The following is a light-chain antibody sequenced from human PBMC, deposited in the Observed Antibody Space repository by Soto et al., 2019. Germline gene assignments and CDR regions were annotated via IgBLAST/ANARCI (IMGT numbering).Light chain of an antibody. CDR2: GAS. Sequence: ERVMTQSPATLSVSPGERATLSCRASQSVSSNLAWYQQKPGQAPRLFIYGASTRATAIPPRFSGSGSGTEFTLTISSLQSEDFAVYCCQHYHGWPITFGQGTRLEIK. J-gene: IGKJ5*01. CDR3: QHYHGWPIT. V-gene: IGKV3-15*01. CDR1: QSVSSN.